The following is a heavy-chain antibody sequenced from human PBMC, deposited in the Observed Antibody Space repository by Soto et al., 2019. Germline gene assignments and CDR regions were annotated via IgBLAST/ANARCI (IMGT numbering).Heavy chain of an antibody. CDR1: GNTFSTYA. J-gene: IGHJ4*02. Sequence: QVQLVQSGAEVKKPGSSVKVSCKASGNTFSTYAISWVRQAPGQGLEWMGGIVPIFDTSTYAQKFQGRIPITADKSSTTSYMELSSLTSEDTGFYYCARDLHSGAYSGADYWGQGTLVTVSS. V-gene: IGHV1-69*06. D-gene: IGHD1-26*01. CDR2: IVPIFDTS. CDR3: ARDLHSGAYSGADY.